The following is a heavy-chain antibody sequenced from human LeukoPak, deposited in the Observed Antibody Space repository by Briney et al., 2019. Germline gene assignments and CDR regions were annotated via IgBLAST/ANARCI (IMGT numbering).Heavy chain of an antibody. CDR2: IYYSGST. J-gene: IGHJ5*02. Sequence: SSETLSLTCTVSGGSISSYYWSWIRQPPGKGLEWIGYIYYSGSTNYNPSLKSRVAISVDTSKNQFSLRLRSVTAADTAVYYCARLQRRYSPFDPWGQGILVTASS. D-gene: IGHD2-15*01. V-gene: IGHV4-59*08. CDR1: GGSISSYY. CDR3: ARLQRRYSPFDP.